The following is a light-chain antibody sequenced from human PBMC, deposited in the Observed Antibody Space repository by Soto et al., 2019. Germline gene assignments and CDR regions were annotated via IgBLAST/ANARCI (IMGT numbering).Light chain of an antibody. V-gene: IGLV2-8*01. CDR3: SSYAGSNNVI. CDR2: EVN. J-gene: IGLJ2*01. CDR1: NSDVGGYNY. Sequence: QSVLTQPPSASGSPGQSVIISCTGTNSDVGGYNYVSWYQQHPGKAPKLMIYEVNKRPSGVPDRFSGSKSANTASLTVSGLQAEDEADYYCSSYAGSNNVIFGGGTKLTVL.